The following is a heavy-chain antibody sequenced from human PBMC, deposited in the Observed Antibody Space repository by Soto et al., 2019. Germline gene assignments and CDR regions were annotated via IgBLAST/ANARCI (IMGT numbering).Heavy chain of an antibody. CDR2: ISGYNGKT. Sequence: VQLVQSGDEVKKPGASVKVSCKASGYTFMTYGINWVRQAPGQGLEWMGSISGYNGKTNYAQKVHDRVTMTINPSTGTAKMELRSLRYGDTAVYYCASGFIVRGLIGIDYWGQGTLVTVSS. CDR3: ASGFIVRGLIGIDY. J-gene: IGHJ4*02. D-gene: IGHD3-10*01. CDR1: GYTFMTYG. V-gene: IGHV1-18*04.